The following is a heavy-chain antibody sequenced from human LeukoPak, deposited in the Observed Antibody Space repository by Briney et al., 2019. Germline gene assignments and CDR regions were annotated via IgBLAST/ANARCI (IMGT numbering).Heavy chain of an antibody. V-gene: IGHV4-59*08. Sequence: SETLSLTCTVSGGSISSYYWSWIRQPPGKGLEWIGYIYYSGSTNYNPSLKSRVTISVDTSKNQFSLKLSSVTAADTAVYYCARHKPPGAYYGMDVCGQGTTVTVSS. CDR2: IYYSGST. CDR1: GGSISSYY. CDR3: ARHKPPGAYYGMDV. J-gene: IGHJ6*02. D-gene: IGHD3-10*01.